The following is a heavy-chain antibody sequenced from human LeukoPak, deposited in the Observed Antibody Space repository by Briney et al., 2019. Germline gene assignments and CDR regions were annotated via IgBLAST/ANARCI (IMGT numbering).Heavy chain of an antibody. CDR1: GYTFTGYY. D-gene: IGHD3-16*01. V-gene: IGHV1-2*06. CDR3: ATPYDYVWGSPVDV. Sequence: ASVKVSCKASGYTFTGYYMHWERQAPGQGLEWMGRINPNSGGTNYAQKFQGRVTMTRDTSISTAYMELSRLRSDDTAVYYCATPYDYVWGSPVDVWGKGTTVTVSS. CDR2: INPNSGGT. J-gene: IGHJ6*04.